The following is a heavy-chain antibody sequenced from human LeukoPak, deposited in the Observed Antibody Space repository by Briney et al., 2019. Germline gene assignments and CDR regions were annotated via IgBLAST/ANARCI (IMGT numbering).Heavy chain of an antibody. CDR3: ARYPGSGSAWFDP. D-gene: IGHD6-19*01. J-gene: IGHJ5*02. CDR1: GGSISSYY. CDR2: IYYSGST. V-gene: IGHV4-59*12. Sequence: SETLSLTCTVSGGSISSYYWSWIRQPPGKGLEWIGYIYYSGSTNYNPSLKSRVTISLDTSENQFSLKLTSVTAADTAVYYSARYPGSGSAWFDPWGQGTLVTVSS.